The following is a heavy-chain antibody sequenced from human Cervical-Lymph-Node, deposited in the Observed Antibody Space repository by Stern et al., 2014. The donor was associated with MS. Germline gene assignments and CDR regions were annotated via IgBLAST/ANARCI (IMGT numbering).Heavy chain of an antibody. CDR3: ARDYGDYAFDY. CDR1: GYSFTANW. CDR2: IYPGDSDT. J-gene: IGHJ4*02. V-gene: IGHV5-51*01. Sequence: EVQLVESGAEVKKPGESLKISCKGSGYSFTANWIAWGRQMTGQCLEWMGIIYPGDSDTRYSPSFQGQVTISADKSISTAYLQWSSLKASDTAMYYCARDYGDYAFDYWGQGTLVTVSS. D-gene: IGHD4-17*01.